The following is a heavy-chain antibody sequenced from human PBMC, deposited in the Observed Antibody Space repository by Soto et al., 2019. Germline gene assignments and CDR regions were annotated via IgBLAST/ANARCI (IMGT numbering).Heavy chain of an antibody. CDR2: ISSNGGST. CDR1: GFTFSSYA. V-gene: IGHV3-64*02. J-gene: IGHJ4*02. CDR3: ARGRSLWFGESLDLDY. D-gene: IGHD3-10*01. Sequence: EVQLVESGEGLVQPGGSLRLSCAASGFTFSSYAMHWVRQAPGKGLEYVSAISSNGGSTYYADSVKGRFTISRDNSKNTLYLQMGSLRAEDMAVYYCARGRSLWFGESLDLDYWGQGTLVTVSS.